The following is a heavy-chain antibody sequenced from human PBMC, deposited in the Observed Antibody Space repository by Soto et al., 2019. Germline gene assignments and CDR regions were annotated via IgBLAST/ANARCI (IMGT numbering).Heavy chain of an antibody. CDR3: AKDRARFNIAVAGRGSFYYYYYGMDV. CDR1: GFTFSSYG. J-gene: IGHJ6*02. V-gene: IGHV3-30*18. Sequence: GGSLRLSCAASGFTFSSYGMHWVRQAPGKGLEWVAVISYDGSNKYYADSVKGRFTISRDNSKNTLYLQMNSLRAEDTAVYYCAKDRARFNIAVAGRGSFYYYYYGMDVWGQGTTVTVSS. CDR2: ISYDGSNK. D-gene: IGHD6-19*01.